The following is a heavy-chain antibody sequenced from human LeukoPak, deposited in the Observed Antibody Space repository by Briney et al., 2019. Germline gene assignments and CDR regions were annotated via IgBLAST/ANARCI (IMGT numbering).Heavy chain of an antibody. Sequence: GGSLRLSCAASGFTFDDYAMHWVRQAPGKGLEWVSLISGDGNSTNYAGSVKGRFTISRDNNKNSLYLQMNSLRTEDTAVYYCVKSYSSSWYAFDIWGQGTMVTVSS. J-gene: IGHJ3*02. V-gene: IGHV3-43*02. D-gene: IGHD6-13*01. CDR3: VKSYSSSWYAFDI. CDR1: GFTFDDYA. CDR2: ISGDGNST.